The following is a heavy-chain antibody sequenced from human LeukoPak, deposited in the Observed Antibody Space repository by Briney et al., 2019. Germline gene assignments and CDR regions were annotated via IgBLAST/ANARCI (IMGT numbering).Heavy chain of an antibody. CDR3: ARGPAVVVPAAQRGTADY. D-gene: IGHD2-2*01. Sequence: ASVKVSCKASGYTFTSYDINWVRQATGQGLEWMGWMNPNSGNTGYAQKFQGRVTMTRNTSISTAYMELSSLRSEDTAVYYCARGPAVVVPAAQRGTADYWGQGTLVTVSS. CDR2: MNPNSGNT. CDR1: GYTFTSYD. J-gene: IGHJ4*02. V-gene: IGHV1-8*01.